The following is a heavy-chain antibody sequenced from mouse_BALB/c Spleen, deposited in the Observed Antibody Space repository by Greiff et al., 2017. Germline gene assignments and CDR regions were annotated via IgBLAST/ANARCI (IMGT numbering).Heavy chain of an antibody. Sequence: DVKLVESGGGLVKPGGSLKLSCAASGFTFSSYAMSWVRQSPEKRLEWVAEISSGGSYTYYPDTVTGRFTISRDNAKNTLYLEMSSLRSEDTAMYYCARGKYGNPWDYWGQGTSVTVSS. J-gene: IGHJ4*01. CDR3: ARGKYGNPWDY. V-gene: IGHV5-9-4*01. CDR2: ISSGGSYT. CDR1: GFTFSSYA. D-gene: IGHD2-10*02.